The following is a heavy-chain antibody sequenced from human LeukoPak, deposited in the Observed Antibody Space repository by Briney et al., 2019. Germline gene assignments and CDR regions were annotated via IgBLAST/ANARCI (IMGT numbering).Heavy chain of an antibody. Sequence: GGSLRLSCAASGFTFSSYSMNWVHQAPGKGLEWVSSITGSSSYIYYADLVKGRFTISRDNAKNSLYLQINSLRAEDTAVYYCARGLGSSWYSPDYWGQGTLVTVSS. D-gene: IGHD6-13*01. J-gene: IGHJ4*02. CDR2: ITGSSSYI. V-gene: IGHV3-21*01. CDR1: GFTFSSYS. CDR3: ARGLGSSWYSPDY.